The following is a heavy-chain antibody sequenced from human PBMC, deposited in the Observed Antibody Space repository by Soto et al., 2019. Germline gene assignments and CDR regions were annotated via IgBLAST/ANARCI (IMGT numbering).Heavy chain of an antibody. CDR2: ISGSGGST. CDR3: AKDLGDSAHPIDAFDI. CDR1: GFTFSSYA. D-gene: IGHD4-17*01. Sequence: EVQLLESGGGLVQPGGSLRLSCAASGFTFSSYAMSWVRQAPGKGLEWVSAISGSGGSTYYADSVKGRFTISRDNSKNTLYLQMNSLRAEDTAVYYWAKDLGDSAHPIDAFDIWGQGTMVTVSS. V-gene: IGHV3-23*01. J-gene: IGHJ3*02.